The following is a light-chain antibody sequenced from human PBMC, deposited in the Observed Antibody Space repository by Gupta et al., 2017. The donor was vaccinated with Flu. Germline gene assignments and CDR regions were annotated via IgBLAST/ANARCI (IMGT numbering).Light chain of an antibody. CDR2: GAS. CDR1: QSVSSSY. V-gene: IGKV3-20*01. Sequence: EIVLTQSPGTLSLSPGERATLSCRASQSVSSSYLAWYQQKPGQAPRLLNYGASSRATGIPDRFSGSGSGTDFTLTISRLDPEDFAVYYCQQYGSAPLFGQGTKLEIK. CDR3: QQYGSAPL. J-gene: IGKJ2*01.